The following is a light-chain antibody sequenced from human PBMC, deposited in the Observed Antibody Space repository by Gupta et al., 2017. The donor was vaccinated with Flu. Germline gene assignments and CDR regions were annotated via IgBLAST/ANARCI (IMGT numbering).Light chain of an antibody. V-gene: IGLV1-51*01. CDR1: SSHIGNNY. Sequence: QSVLTQPPSMSAAPGQKVTISCSGSSSHIGNNYVSWYQQLPGAAPKLLIYDNNKRPSGIPDRFSGSSSGTSATLGIAGLQTGDEADYYCGTWDSGLDAGVFGGGTKLTVL. CDR2: DNN. CDR3: GTWDSGLDAGV. J-gene: IGLJ3*02.